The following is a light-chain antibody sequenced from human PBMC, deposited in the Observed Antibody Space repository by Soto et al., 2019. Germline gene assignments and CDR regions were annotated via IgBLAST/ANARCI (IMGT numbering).Light chain of an antibody. CDR3: GSWDSSLSASV. CDR1: SSNIGGNS. Sequence: QSVLAHPPSVSSAPGDKFTISFSGSSSNIGGNSVYWYQQLPGTAPKLLIYDDNKPPSGIPDRFSGSKSGTSDTLGITGFQTGDEADYYCGSWDSSLSASVVGTGTKVT. V-gene: IGLV1-51*01. J-gene: IGLJ1*01. CDR2: DDN.